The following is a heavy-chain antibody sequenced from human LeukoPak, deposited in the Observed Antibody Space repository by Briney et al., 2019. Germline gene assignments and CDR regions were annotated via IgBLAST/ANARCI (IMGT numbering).Heavy chain of an antibody. CDR3: AKDSGYYYDSSGYYNRFDY. D-gene: IGHD3-22*01. CDR2: ISGSSGST. V-gene: IGHV3-23*01. J-gene: IGHJ4*02. Sequence: GGSLRPSCAASEFTFSNYWMNWVRQAPGKGLEWVSGISGSSGSTYYADSVKGRFTISRDNSKNTLYLQMNSLRVEDTAIYYCAKDSGYYYDSSGYYNRFDYWGQGTLVTVSS. CDR1: EFTFSNYW.